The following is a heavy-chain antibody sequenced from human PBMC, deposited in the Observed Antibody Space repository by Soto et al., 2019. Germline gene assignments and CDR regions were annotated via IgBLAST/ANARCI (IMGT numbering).Heavy chain of an antibody. CDR1: GGSISSYY. CDR3: AREVNDYYYGMEV. CDR2: IYYSGST. D-gene: IGHD2-21*01. V-gene: IGHV4-59*01. Sequence: SETLSLTCTVSGGSISSYYWSWIRQPPGKGMEWIGYIYYSGSTNYNPSLKSRVTISVDTSKNQFSLKLSSVTAADTAVYYCAREVNDYYYGMEVWGKGTTVTVSS. J-gene: IGHJ6*04.